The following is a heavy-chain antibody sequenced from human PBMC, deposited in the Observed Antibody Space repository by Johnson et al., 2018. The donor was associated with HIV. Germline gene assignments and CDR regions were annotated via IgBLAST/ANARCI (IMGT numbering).Heavy chain of an antibody. Sequence: QVQLVESGGGVVQPGRSLRLSCAASGFTFSNYGMHWVRQAPGKGLEWVAVSSYDGTNKYYADSVKGRFTISRDNSKNTLYLHMSGLRGEDTAVYYCAKSPGKDHGGKSGAFDIWGQGTMVTVSS. CDR3: AKSPGKDHGGKSGAFDI. J-gene: IGHJ3*02. V-gene: IGHV3-30*18. CDR2: SSYDGTNK. D-gene: IGHD4-23*01. CDR1: GFTFSNYG.